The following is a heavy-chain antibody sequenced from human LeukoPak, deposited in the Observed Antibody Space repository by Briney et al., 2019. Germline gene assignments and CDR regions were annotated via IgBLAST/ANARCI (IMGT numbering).Heavy chain of an antibody. Sequence: GGTLRLSCAASGFTFSSYWMHWVRQAPGKGLVWVSRINSDGSSTSYADSVKGRFTISRDNAKNTLYLQMNSLRAEDTAVYYCARDPAYDHVWGSYGYYYYYYYMDVWGKGTTVTISS. J-gene: IGHJ6*03. CDR3: ARDPAYDHVWGSYGYYYYYYYMDV. V-gene: IGHV3-74*01. CDR2: INSDGSST. CDR1: GFTFSSYW. D-gene: IGHD3-16*01.